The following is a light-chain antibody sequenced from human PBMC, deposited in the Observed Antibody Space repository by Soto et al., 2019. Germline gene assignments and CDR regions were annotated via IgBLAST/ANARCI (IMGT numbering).Light chain of an antibody. J-gene: IGLJ2*01. CDR2: DVS. V-gene: IGLV2-14*01. CDR3: SSFSSISYVI. Sequence: QSALTQPASVSGSPGQSITISCTGTSSDVGAYNYFSWYQQHPGEAPRLMIYDVSYRPSGVSNRFSGSESGNTASLTISGLRAEDEVEYYCSSFSSISYVIFGGGTKLTVL. CDR1: SSDVGAYNY.